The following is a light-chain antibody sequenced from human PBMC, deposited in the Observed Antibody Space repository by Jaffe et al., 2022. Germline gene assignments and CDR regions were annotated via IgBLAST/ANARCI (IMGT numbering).Light chain of an antibody. J-gene: IGLJ3*02. Sequence: QSALTQPRSVSGSPGQSVTISCTGTSSDVGGYNYVSWYQHHPGKAPKLMIYDVNKWPSGVPDRFSGSKSGNTASLTISGLQADDEGDYYCCSYIDTYSPLVFGGGTKLTVL. CDR2: DVN. CDR1: SSDVGGYNY. V-gene: IGLV2-11*01. CDR3: CSYIDTYSPLV.